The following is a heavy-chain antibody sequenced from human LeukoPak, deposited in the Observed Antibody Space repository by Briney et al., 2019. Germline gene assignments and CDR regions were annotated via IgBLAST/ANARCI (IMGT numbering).Heavy chain of an antibody. D-gene: IGHD6-13*01. CDR3: AKVIAIGYSSSWYDLDY. J-gene: IGHJ4*02. Sequence: GGSLRLSCAASGFTFSDYDMHWVRQATGKGLEWVSAIGTAGDTYYTGSVKGRFTISRDNSKNTLYLQMNSLRAEDTAVYYCAKVIAIGYSSSWYDLDYWGQGTLVTVSS. CDR1: GFTFSDYD. CDR2: IGTAGDT. V-gene: IGHV3-13*01.